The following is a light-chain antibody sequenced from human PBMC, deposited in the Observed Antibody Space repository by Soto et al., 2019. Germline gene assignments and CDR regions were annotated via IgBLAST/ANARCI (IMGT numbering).Light chain of an antibody. V-gene: IGLV2-8*01. CDR3: SSYAGSNIYYV. J-gene: IGLJ1*01. CDR2: EVS. Sequence: QSALTQPPSASGSPGQSVTISCTGTSSDVGGYNYVSWYQQHPGKAPKLMIYEVSKRPSGVPDRFSGSKSGNTASLTVSGLQAEDEADYYCSSYAGSNIYYVFGTGTKVTV. CDR1: SSDVGGYNY.